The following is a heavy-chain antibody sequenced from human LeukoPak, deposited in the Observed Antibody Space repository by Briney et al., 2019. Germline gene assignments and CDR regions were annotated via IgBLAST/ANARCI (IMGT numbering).Heavy chain of an antibody. V-gene: IGHV4-34*01. D-gene: IGHD3-10*01. Sequence: ASETLSLTCAVYGGSFSGYYWSWIRQPPGKGLEWIGEINHSGSINYNPSLKSRVTISVDTSKNQFSLKLTSVTAADTAVYYCARGYGSGSYYNPQYYWGQGTLVTVSS. CDR3: ARGYGSGSYYNPQYY. CDR1: GGSFSGYY. CDR2: INHSGSI. J-gene: IGHJ4*02.